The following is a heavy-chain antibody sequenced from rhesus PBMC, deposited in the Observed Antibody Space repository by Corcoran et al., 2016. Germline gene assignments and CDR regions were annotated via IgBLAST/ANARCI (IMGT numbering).Heavy chain of an antibody. J-gene: IGHJ6*01. V-gene: IGHV4-76*01. CDR3: AREWGNGNYGLDS. CDR1: GGSISSGYD. D-gene: IGHD1-14*01. CDR2: IYGSSGST. Sequence: QVQLQESGPGVVKPSETLSLTCAVSGGSISSGYDWSWIRQPPGKGLVWIGYIYGSSGSTNYNPSLKNLVTISKDASKNQFSLKLSSVTAADTAVYYCAREWGNGNYGLDSWGQGVVVTVSS.